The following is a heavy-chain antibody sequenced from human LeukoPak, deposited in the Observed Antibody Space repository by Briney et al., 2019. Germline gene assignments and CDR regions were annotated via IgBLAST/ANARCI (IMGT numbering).Heavy chain of an antibody. Sequence: SETLSLTCTGSGGSISSSSYYWAWIRQPPGKGLEWIGSISYSGNTYYNPSLESRVTISADTSKNQFSLKLSSVTAADTAVYYCARQGVGGTDYWAQGTLVTVSS. CDR2: ISYSGNT. CDR1: GGSISSSSYY. CDR3: ARQGVGGTDY. J-gene: IGHJ4*02. D-gene: IGHD1-26*01. V-gene: IGHV4-39*01.